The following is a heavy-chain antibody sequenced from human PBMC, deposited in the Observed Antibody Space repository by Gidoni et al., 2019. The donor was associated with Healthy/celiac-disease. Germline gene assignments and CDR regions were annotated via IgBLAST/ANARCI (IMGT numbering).Heavy chain of an antibody. CDR1: GFTFSSYA. CDR2: ISYDGSNK. D-gene: IGHD6-6*01. CDR3: AREEQLVRYYFDY. Sequence: QVQLVESGGGVVQPGRSLRLSCAASGFTFSSYAMHWVRQAPGKGLEWVAVISYDGSNKYYADSVKGRFTISRDNSKNTLYLQMNSLRAEDTAVYYCAREEQLVRYYFDYWGQGTLVTVSS. J-gene: IGHJ4*02. V-gene: IGHV3-30-3*01.